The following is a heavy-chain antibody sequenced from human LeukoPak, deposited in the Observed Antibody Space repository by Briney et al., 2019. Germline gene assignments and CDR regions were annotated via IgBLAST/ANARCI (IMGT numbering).Heavy chain of an antibody. J-gene: IGHJ4*02. CDR3: AKDGITI. V-gene: IGHV3-33*06. CDR2: IWYDGSNK. Sequence: PGGSLRLSCGASGFSFSSYWMSWVRQAPGKGLEWVAVIWYDGSNKYYADSVKGRFTISRDNSKSKLSLQMNSLGVDDTAVYYCAKDGITIRGQGTLVTVSS. CDR1: GFSFSSYW. D-gene: IGHD3-10*01.